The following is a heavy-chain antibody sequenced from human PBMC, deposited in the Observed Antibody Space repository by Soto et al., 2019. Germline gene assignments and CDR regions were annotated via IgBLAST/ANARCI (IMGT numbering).Heavy chain of an antibody. J-gene: IGHJ4*02. Sequence: ASVKVSCKAPGYTFTGYYMHWVRQAPGQGLEWMGWINPNSGGTNYAQKFQGRVTMTRDTSISTAYMELSRLRSDDTAVYYCARSQLLLEWFESQDYWGQGTLVTVSS. CDR3: ARSQLLLEWFESQDY. D-gene: IGHD3-3*01. CDR1: GYTFTGYY. CDR2: INPNSGGT. V-gene: IGHV1-2*02.